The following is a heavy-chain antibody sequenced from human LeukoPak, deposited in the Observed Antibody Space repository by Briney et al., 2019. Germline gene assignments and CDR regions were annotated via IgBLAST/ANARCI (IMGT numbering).Heavy chain of an antibody. V-gene: IGHV3-13*01. CDR1: GFTFSGYD. Sequence: GGSLRLSCEASGFTFSGYDMHWVRQATGKGLEWVSAIGTTGDTYYSDSVRGRFTISRENAKDSLDLQMNSLRAGDTAVYYCARSPSYSSSWYALDSWGQGTLVTVSS. J-gene: IGHJ4*02. CDR3: ARSPSYSSSWYALDS. D-gene: IGHD6-13*01. CDR2: IGTTGDT.